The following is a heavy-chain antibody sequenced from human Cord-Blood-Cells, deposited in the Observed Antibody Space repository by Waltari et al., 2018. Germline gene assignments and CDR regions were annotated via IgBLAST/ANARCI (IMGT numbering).Heavy chain of an antibody. CDR1: GGCFSGYY. V-gene: IGHV4-34*01. J-gene: IGHJ2*01. CDR3: ARGGVTAMAYYWYFDL. D-gene: IGHD5-18*01. CDR2: INLSGSH. Sequence: QVQLQQWGAGLLKPSETLSLTCAVYGGCFSGYYWSWIRQPPGKGLEGIGEINLSGSHHYTPSPKSRVTISVDTSKNQFSLKLSSVTAADTSVYYCARGGVTAMAYYWYFDLWGRGTLVTVSS.